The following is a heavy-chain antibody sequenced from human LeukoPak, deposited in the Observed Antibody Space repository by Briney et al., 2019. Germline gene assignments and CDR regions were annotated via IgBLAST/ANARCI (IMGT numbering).Heavy chain of an antibody. Sequence: GGSLRLSCAASGFTLSDYYMSWIRQAPGKGLEWVSYISSSGSTIYYADSVKGRFTISRDNAKNSLYLQMNSLRAEDTAVYYCARVRVGATADFDYWGQGTLVTVSS. J-gene: IGHJ4*02. CDR1: GFTLSDYY. V-gene: IGHV3-11*04. CDR2: ISSSGSTI. D-gene: IGHD1-26*01. CDR3: ARVRVGATADFDY.